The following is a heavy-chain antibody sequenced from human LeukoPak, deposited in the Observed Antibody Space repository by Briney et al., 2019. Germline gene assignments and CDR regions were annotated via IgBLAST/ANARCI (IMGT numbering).Heavy chain of an antibody. J-gene: IGHJ6*02. CDR1: GFIFRSFA. D-gene: IGHD2-15*01. Sequence: GGSVRLSCAATGFIFRSFAVSWVRQVPGKGLEWVSAVGGSGGTTYYAGSVKGRFTISRDNSKNTVYLQINNLRTEDTATYYCAKDLAEAATSYGMDVWGHETSVTVSS. CDR3: AKDLAEAATSYGMDV. V-gene: IGHV3-23*01. CDR2: VGGSGGTT.